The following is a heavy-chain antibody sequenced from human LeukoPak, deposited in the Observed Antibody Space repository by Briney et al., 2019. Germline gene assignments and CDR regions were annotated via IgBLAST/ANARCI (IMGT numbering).Heavy chain of an antibody. CDR2: ISYDGSNK. D-gene: IGHD3-10*01. CDR1: GFTFSSYG. V-gene: IGHV3-30*18. Sequence: PGGSLRLSCAASGFTFSSYGMHWVRQAPGKGLEWVAVISYDGSNKYYADSVKGRFTISRDNSKNTLYLQMNSLRAEDTAVYYCAKETMVRGVNSGCGYWGQGTLVTVSS. J-gene: IGHJ4*02. CDR3: AKETMVRGVNSGCGY.